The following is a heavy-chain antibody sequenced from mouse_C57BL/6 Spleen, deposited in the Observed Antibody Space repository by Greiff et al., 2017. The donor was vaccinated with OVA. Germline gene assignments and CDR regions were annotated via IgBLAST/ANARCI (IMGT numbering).Heavy chain of an antibody. J-gene: IGHJ4*01. CDR3: TRSYYSNYDYAMDY. V-gene: IGHV1-15*01. D-gene: IGHD2-5*01. Sequence: QVQLQQSGAELVRPGASVTLSCKASGYTFTDYEMHWVKQTPVHGLEWIGAIDPETGGTAHNQKFKGKAILTADKSSSTAYMELRSLTSEDSAVYYCTRSYYSNYDYAMDYWGQGTSVTVSS. CDR1: GYTFTDYE. CDR2: IDPETGGT.